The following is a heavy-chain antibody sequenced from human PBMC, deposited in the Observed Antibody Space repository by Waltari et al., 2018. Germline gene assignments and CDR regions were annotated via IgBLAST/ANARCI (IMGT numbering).Heavy chain of an antibody. CDR1: GFTFSSYS. CDR3: ARGKGAMKDWFDP. D-gene: IGHD2-2*01. J-gene: IGHJ5*02. CDR2: ISSSSSYI. Sequence: EVQLVESGGGLVKPGGSLRLSCAASGFTFSSYSMNWVRQAPGKGLEWVSSISSSSSYIYYADSVKGRFTISGDNAKNSLYLQMNSLRAEDTAVYYCARGKGAMKDWFDPWGQGTLVTVSS. V-gene: IGHV3-21*01.